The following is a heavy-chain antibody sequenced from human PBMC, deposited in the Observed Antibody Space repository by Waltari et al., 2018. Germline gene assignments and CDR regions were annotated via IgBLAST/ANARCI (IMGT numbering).Heavy chain of an antibody. CDR2: IIPVLHTA. V-gene: IGHV1-69*01. D-gene: IGHD3-9*01. J-gene: IGHJ4*02. CDR1: GGSFNRLT. Sequence: QVQLVQSGAEVKKPGSSVKVSCKTSGGSFNRLTLSWVRQAPGQGLEWMGGIIPVLHTANYAQNFQGRVTITADESSRTAYMEMSSLRFEDTAVYYCVTISSRYPFWGQGTLVTVSS. CDR3: VTISSRYPF.